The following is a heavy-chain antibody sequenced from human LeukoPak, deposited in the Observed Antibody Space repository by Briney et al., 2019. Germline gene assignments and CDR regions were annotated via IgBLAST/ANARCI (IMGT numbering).Heavy chain of an antibody. CDR3: ANVGGDTARVQWGS. D-gene: IGHD5-18*01. V-gene: IGHV3-23*01. CDR1: GFTFRSHA. CDR2: LIENGATT. J-gene: IGHJ5*02. Sequence: GGSLRLSCAASGFTFRSHAMSWVRQAPGKGLQFVSGLIENGATTYYADSVKGRFTISRDNSRSTVYLQMTSLRAEDTAVYYCANVGGDTARVQWGSWGQGTLVTVSS.